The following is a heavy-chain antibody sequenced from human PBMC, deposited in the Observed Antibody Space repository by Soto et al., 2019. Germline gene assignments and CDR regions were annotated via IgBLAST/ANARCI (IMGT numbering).Heavy chain of an antibody. V-gene: IGHV5-51*01. Sequence: GESLKISCKGSGYSFTSYWIGWVRQMPGKGLEWMGIIYPGDSDTRYRPSFQGQVTISADKSISTAYLQWSSLKASDTAMYYCARQGYSGYDPPYYGMDVWGQGTTVTVSS. CDR1: GYSFTSYW. CDR3: ARQGYSGYDPPYYGMDV. J-gene: IGHJ6*02. CDR2: IYPGDSDT. D-gene: IGHD5-12*01.